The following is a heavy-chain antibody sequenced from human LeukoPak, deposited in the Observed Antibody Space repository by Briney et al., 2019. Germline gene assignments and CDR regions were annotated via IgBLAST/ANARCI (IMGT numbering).Heavy chain of an antibody. Sequence: SETLSLTCIVSGGSISSYHWSWIRQPPGKGLEWIGYIYYSGSTNYNPSLKSRVTISVDTSKNQFSLKLSSVTAADTAMYYCARGGDIVLMVYAYWGQGTLVTVSS. D-gene: IGHD2-8*01. CDR2: IYYSGST. CDR1: GGSISSYH. V-gene: IGHV4-59*12. CDR3: ARGGDIVLMVYAY. J-gene: IGHJ4*02.